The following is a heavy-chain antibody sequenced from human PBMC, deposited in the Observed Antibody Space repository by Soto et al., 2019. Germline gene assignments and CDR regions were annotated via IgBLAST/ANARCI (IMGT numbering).Heavy chain of an antibody. CDR2: IVDGGAT. J-gene: IGHJ4*02. Sequence: EVQLVESGGGLVKPGGSLRLSCVGSGFTFKNAWMNWVRQAPGKGLEWVGRIVDGGATEYAAPVRDRFTISRDDSKNTLDLQITSLTTEDTAVYYCTTDQGDSKDYYYFDYWGQGTLVTVSS. D-gene: IGHD4-4*01. CDR1: GFTFKNAW. CDR3: TTDQGDSKDYYYFDY. V-gene: IGHV3-15*07.